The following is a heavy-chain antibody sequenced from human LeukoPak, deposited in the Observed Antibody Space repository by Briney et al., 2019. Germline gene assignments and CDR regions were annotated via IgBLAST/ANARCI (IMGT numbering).Heavy chain of an antibody. CDR1: GGSFSGYY. CDR2: INHSGST. V-gene: IGHV4-34*01. CDR3: ARGHNFGYSYGYLTSYFDY. Sequence: SETLPLTCAVYGGSFSGYYWSWIRQPPGKGLEWIGEINHSGSTNYNPSLKSRVTISVDTSKNQFSLKLSSVTAADTAVYYCARGHNFGYSYGYLTSYFDYWGQGTLVTASS. J-gene: IGHJ4*02. D-gene: IGHD5-18*01.